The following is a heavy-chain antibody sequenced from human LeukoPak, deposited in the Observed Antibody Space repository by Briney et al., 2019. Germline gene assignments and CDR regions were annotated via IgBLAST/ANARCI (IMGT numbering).Heavy chain of an antibody. CDR2: ISSSSNDI. D-gene: IGHD5-18*01. V-gene: IGHV3-21*01. CDR3: ARGAQPGYSYGYFDY. CDR1: GFTFSSYS. J-gene: IGHJ4*02. Sequence: GGSLRLSCAASGFTFSSYSMNWVRQAPGKGLEWVSSISSSSNDIYYADSVKGRFTISRDNAKNSLYLQMNSLRADDTAVYYCARGAQPGYSYGYFDYWGQGTLVTVSS.